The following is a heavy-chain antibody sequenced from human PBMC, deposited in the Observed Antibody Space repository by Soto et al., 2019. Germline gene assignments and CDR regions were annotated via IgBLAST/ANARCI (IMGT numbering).Heavy chain of an antibody. J-gene: IGHJ5*02. CDR1: GGSISSSNW. Sequence: QVQLQESGPGLVKPSGTLSLTCAVSGGSISSSNWWSWVRQPPXKXLEWIGEIYHSGSTNYNPSLKSRVTISVDKSKXQXXXXXXXXXXXXXXXXXXXXXXXXXXXXXYNWFDPWGQGTLVSVSS. CDR2: IYHSGST. V-gene: IGHV4-4*02. CDR3: XXXXXXXXXXXYNWFDP.